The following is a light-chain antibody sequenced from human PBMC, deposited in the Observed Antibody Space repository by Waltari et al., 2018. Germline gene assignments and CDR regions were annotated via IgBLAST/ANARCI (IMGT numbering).Light chain of an antibody. V-gene: IGKV1-33*01. CDR3: QQFDNLPLT. CDR1: QDLSNY. CDR2: DAS. Sequence: DIQMTTSPSSLSASVGDRVTITCPASQDLSNYLNWYQQKPGKAPKLLIYDASNLETGVPSRFSGSGSGTDFTFTISSLQPEDIATYYCQQFDNLPLTFGGGTKVEIK. J-gene: IGKJ4*01.